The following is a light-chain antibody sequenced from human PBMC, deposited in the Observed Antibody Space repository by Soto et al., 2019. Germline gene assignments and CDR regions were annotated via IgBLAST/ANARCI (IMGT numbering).Light chain of an antibody. J-gene: IGKJ4*01. CDR3: QQYDNLLT. V-gene: IGKV1-33*01. CDR2: DAS. CDR1: QDISNY. Sequence: DIQMPQSPSSLSASVGDRVTITCQASQDISNYLNWYQQKPGKAPKLLIYDASNLETGVPSRCSGSGSGTDFTFTISSLQAEDIATYDCQQYDNLLTFGGGTKVEIK.